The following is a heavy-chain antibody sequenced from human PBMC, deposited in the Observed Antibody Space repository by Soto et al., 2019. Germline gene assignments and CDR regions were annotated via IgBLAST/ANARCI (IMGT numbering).Heavy chain of an antibody. CDR3: AQVPPFDFKGYDFDC. CDR1: GFSLSTTTVG. CDR2: IYWDDDR. D-gene: IGHD3-9*01. V-gene: IGHV2-5*02. J-gene: IGHJ4*02. Sequence: QITLKESGPTLVKPTQPLTLTCTFSGFSLSTTTVGVGWIRQPAGKALEWLALIYWDDDRRYLPSLKNTPTSXKHTSGGQVVLTSTHMAPVDTAVYYCAQVPPFDFKGYDFDCWGSGIVVTVSS.